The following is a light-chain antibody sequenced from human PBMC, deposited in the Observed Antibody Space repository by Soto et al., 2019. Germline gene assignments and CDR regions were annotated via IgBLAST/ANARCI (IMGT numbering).Light chain of an antibody. CDR2: EVS. V-gene: IGLV2-14*01. Sequence: QSALTQPASVSGSPGQSITISCTGTSSDVGGYNYVSRYQQHPGKAPKLMIYEVSNRPSGVSNRFSGSKSGNTASLTISGLQAEDEADYYCSSYTSSSPYVFGTGTKLTVL. J-gene: IGLJ1*01. CDR1: SSDVGGYNY. CDR3: SSYTSSSPYV.